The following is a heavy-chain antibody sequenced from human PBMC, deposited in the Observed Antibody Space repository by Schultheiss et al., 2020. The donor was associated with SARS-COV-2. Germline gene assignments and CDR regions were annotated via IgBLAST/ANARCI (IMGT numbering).Heavy chain of an antibody. CDR2: INHSGST. Sequence: SETLSLTCTVSGGSISSYYWSWIRQPPGKGLEWIGEINHSGSTNYNPSLKSRVTISVDTSKNQFSLKLSSVTAADTAVYYCARDRQWPLYYYYGMDVWGQGTTVTVSS. V-gene: IGHV4-59*01. J-gene: IGHJ6*02. CDR3: ARDRQWPLYYYYGMDV. CDR1: GGSISSYY. D-gene: IGHD6-19*01.